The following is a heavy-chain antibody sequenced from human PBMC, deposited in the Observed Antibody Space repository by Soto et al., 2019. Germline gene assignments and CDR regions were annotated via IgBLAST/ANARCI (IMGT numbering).Heavy chain of an antibody. D-gene: IGHD6-13*01. Sequence: GGSLRLSCAASGFTFSSYAMSWVRQAPGKGLEWVSAISGSGGSTYYADSVKGRFTISRDNSKNTLYLQMNSLRAEDTAVYYCARAPKTLAAAGKGNWFDPWGQGTLVTVSS. CDR2: ISGSGGST. CDR1: GFTFSSYA. J-gene: IGHJ5*02. V-gene: IGHV3-23*01. CDR3: ARAPKTLAAAGKGNWFDP.